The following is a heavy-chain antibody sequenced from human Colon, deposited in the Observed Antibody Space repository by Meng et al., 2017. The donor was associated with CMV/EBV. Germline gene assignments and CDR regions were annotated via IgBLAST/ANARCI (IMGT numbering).Heavy chain of an antibody. J-gene: IGHJ4*02. D-gene: IGHD3-10*01. Sequence: GESLKISCAASGFTFSNYWMHWVRQAPGKGLVWVSRISSGGATTNYADSVRGRFTVSRDNAKKMLYLQMNSLRAEDTAVYFCAPITVVRGVLSMDVWGQGVLVTVSS. CDR3: APITVVRGVLSMDV. CDR2: ISSGGATT. CDR1: GFTFSNYW. V-gene: IGHV3-74*01.